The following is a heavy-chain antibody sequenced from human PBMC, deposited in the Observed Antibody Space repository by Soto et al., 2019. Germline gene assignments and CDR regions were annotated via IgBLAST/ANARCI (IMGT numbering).Heavy chain of an antibody. V-gene: IGHV4-59*01. CDR2: IYYSGST. CDR3: AGAYGDYVCGF. D-gene: IGHD4-17*01. J-gene: IGHJ1*01. Sequence: QVQLQESGPGLVKPSETLSLTCTVSGGSISSYYWSWIRQPPGKGLEWIGYIYYSGSTNYNPSLKSRLTISVDTSKNQFSLKLSSVTAADTAVYYWAGAYGDYVCGFWGQGTLVTVSS. CDR1: GGSISSYY.